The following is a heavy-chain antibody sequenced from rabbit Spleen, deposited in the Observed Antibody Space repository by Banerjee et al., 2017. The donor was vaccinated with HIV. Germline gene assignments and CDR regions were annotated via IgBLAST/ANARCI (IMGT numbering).Heavy chain of an antibody. V-gene: IGHV1S45*01. Sequence: QEQLEESGGGLVKPEGSLTLTCKASGFDLSSYYYMCWVRQAPGKGLEWIACIYTSSAITYYASWAKGRLTISKTSSTTVTLQMTSLTVADTATYFCARGGASGWGYDLWGPGTLVTVS. D-gene: IGHD4-1*01. CDR3: ARGGASGWGYDL. J-gene: IGHJ4*01. CDR1: GFDLSSYYY. CDR2: IYTSSAIT.